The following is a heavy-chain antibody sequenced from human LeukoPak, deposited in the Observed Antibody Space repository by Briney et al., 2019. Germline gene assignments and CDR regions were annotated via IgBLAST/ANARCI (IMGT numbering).Heavy chain of an antibody. CDR3: AKGSGSYFVAFDI. D-gene: IGHD1-26*01. CDR1: GFTFDDYA. V-gene: IGHV3-9*01. J-gene: IGHJ3*02. Sequence: PGGSLRLSCAASGFTFDDYAMHWVRQAPGKGLEWVSGVSWNSGSIGYADSVKGRFTISRDNAKNSLYLQMNSLRAEDTALYYCAKGSGSYFVAFDIWGQGTMVTVSS. CDR2: VSWNSGSI.